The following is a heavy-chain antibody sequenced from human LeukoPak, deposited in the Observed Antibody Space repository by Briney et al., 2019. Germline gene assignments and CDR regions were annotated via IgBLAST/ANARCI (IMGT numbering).Heavy chain of an antibody. Sequence: SETLSLTCTVSGGSISSYYWSWIRQPPGKGLEWIGYIYYSGSTNYNPSLKSRVTISVDTSKNQFSLKLSSVTAADTAVYYCARGNGGYVGYWGQGTRVTVSS. CDR1: GGSISSYY. D-gene: IGHD2-8*01. CDR2: IYYSGST. V-gene: IGHV4-59*01. CDR3: ARGNGGYVGY. J-gene: IGHJ4*02.